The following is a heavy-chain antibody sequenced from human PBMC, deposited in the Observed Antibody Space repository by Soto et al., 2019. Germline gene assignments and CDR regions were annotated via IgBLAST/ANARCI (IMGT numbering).Heavy chain of an antibody. V-gene: IGHV1-69*12. D-gene: IGHD2-15*01. CDR1: GGTFSSYA. J-gene: IGHJ6*02. Sequence: QVQLVQSGAEVKKPGSSVKVSCKASGGTFSSYAISWVRQAPGQGLEWMGGIVHIFGTAKYAKNFQGRVTITADEPTSTAYMERSSLRSEDTAVYYCARYRYGSGGSCHYYSNMDVWGQGTTVTVSS. CDR3: ARYRYGSGGSCHYYSNMDV. CDR2: IVHIFGTA.